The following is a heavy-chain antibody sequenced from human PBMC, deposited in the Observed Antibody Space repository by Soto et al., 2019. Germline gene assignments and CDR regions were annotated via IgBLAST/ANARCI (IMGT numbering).Heavy chain of an antibody. D-gene: IGHD3-10*01. CDR1: GFNFGFFG. CDR3: AKRPLKFEGSYFDY. CDR2: ISGDGINT. J-gene: IGHJ4*02. Sequence: GGSLRLSCAASGFNFGFFGMHWVRQAPGKGLEWVAFISGDGINTQYADSVRGRFTLSRDNSKKTMYLQMDSLRVEDTAVYYCAKRPLKFEGSYFDYWGQGTLVTVSS. V-gene: IGHV3-30*18.